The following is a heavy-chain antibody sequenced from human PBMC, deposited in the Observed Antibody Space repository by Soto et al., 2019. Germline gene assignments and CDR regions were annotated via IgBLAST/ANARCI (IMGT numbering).Heavy chain of an antibody. D-gene: IGHD6-6*01. CDR1: GFIFSDYA. CDR3: ARENSRISPRLFQH. V-gene: IGHV3-30-3*01. Sequence: PGGSLRLSCVASGFIFSDYAMHWARQAPGKGLEWVALISPAGTNQYYADSAKGRFTISRDNSKNTLYLRMNSLRPEDTGLYYCARENSRISPRLFQHWGHGTLVTVSS. CDR2: ISPAGTNQ. J-gene: IGHJ1*01.